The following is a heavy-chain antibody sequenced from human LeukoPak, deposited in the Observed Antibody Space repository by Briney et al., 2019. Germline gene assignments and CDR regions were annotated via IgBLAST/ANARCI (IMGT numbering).Heavy chain of an antibody. Sequence: SETLSLTCAVYGGSFSGYYWSWIRQPPGKGLEWIGEINHSGSTNYNPSLKSRVTISVDTSKNQFSLKLSSVTAADTAVYYCARSYYDSSGYPPEYFQHWGQGTLVTVSS. D-gene: IGHD3-22*01. J-gene: IGHJ1*01. V-gene: IGHV4-34*01. CDR3: ARSYYDSSGYPPEYFQH. CDR2: INHSGST. CDR1: GGSFSGYY.